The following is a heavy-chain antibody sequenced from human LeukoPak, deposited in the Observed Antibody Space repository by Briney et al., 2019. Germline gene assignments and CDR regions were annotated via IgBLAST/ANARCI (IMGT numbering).Heavy chain of an antibody. J-gene: IGHJ4*02. CDR3: ARGRDGVYDFDY. Sequence: GGSLRLSCAASGFTFSSYGMHWVRQAPGKGLEWVAVIWYDGSNKYYADSVKGRSTISRDNSKNTLYLQMNSLRAEDTAVYYCARGRDGVYDFDYWGQGTLVTVSS. CDR2: IWYDGSNK. V-gene: IGHV3-33*08. CDR1: GFTFSSYG. D-gene: IGHD6-13*01.